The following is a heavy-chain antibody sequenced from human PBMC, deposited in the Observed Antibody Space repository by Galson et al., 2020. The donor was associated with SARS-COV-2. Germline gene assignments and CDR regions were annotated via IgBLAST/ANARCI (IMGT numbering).Heavy chain of an antibody. D-gene: IGHD3-3*01. J-gene: IGHJ6*02. Sequence: TGGSLRLSCAASGITFSNYAMSWVRQAPGKGLEWVSSVSGGGSTYYAGSAKGRFTISREYLQMDSLRAEDTAVYYCAKDSSPPGCDFWSGSGFYYGMDVWGQGITVTVSS. CDR2: VSGGGST. V-gene: IGHV3-23*01. CDR1: GITFSNYA. CDR3: AKDSSPPGCDFWSGSGFYYGMDV.